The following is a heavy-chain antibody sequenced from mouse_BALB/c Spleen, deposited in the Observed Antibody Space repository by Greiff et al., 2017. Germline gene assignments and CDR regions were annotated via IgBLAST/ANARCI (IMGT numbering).Heavy chain of an antibody. J-gene: IGHJ3*01. CDR1: GFTFSSYG. V-gene: IGHV5-6-3*01. CDR2: INSNGGST. CDR3: ARDGAIYYGSTGWFAY. Sequence: DVMLVESGGGLVQPGGSLKLSCAASGFTFSSYGMSWVRQTPDKRLELVATINSNGGSTYYPDSVKGRFTISRDNAKNTLYLQMSSLKSEDTAMYYCARDGAIYYGSTGWFAYWGQGTLVTVSA. D-gene: IGHD1-1*01.